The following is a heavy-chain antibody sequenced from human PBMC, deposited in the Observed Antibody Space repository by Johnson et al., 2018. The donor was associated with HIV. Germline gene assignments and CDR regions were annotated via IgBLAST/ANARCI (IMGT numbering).Heavy chain of an antibody. CDR1: GFTVSSNY. V-gene: IGHV3-66*01. Sequence: GQLVESGGGLVQPGGSLRLSCAASGFTVSSNYMTWVRQAPGKRLEWVSVIYSGGSTYYADSVKGRFTISRDNSKNTLYLQMNSLRAEDTAVYYCARGGARSSGYYSAFDIWGQGTMVTVSS. D-gene: IGHD3-22*01. J-gene: IGHJ3*02. CDR2: IYSGGST. CDR3: ARGGARSSGYYSAFDI.